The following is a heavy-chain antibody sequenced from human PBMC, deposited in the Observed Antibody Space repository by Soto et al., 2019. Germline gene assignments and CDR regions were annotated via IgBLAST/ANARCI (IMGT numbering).Heavy chain of an antibody. Sequence: QVQLVESGGGLVKPGGSLRLSCAASGFTFTDYYMSWIRQAPGKRLEWVSYISSSGSTIYYADSVKGRFTISRDKAKNSLDLQMNCLSAEDTAVYYCARAWEDGYKNRIVWFDPLGQGTLVTDSS. CDR3: ARAWEDGYKNRIVWFDP. J-gene: IGHJ5*02. CDR1: GFTFTDYY. V-gene: IGHV3-11*01. CDR2: ISSSGSTI. D-gene: IGHD5-12*01.